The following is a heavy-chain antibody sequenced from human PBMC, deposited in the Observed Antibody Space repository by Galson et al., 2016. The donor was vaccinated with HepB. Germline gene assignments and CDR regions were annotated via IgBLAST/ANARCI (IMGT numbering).Heavy chain of an antibody. CDR2: IYYSGTV. J-gene: IGHJ4*01. Sequence: SETLSLTCNVSGGSISNSSFYWGWIRQSPGKGPEWIGTIYYSGTVYYNPSLRSRVAMSADTSRNQFSLKLSSMTTADTALYYCVTLHESIFDFWGLGILVTVSS. V-gene: IGHV4-39*01. CDR3: VTLHESIFDF. CDR1: GGSISNSSFY.